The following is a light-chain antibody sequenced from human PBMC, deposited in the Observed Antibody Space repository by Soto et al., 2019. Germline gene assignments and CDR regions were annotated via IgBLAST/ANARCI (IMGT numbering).Light chain of an antibody. CDR3: QQYSRFSWT. Sequence: DIQMTQSPSTLSASVGDRVTITCRASQSIDKWLAWYQQKPGKAPKLLIYKASILQSGVPSMFSGSGSGTEFTLTISSLQHDDVGSYFCQQYSRFSWTFGQGTKVEIK. V-gene: IGKV1-5*03. CDR1: QSIDKW. CDR2: KAS. J-gene: IGKJ1*01.